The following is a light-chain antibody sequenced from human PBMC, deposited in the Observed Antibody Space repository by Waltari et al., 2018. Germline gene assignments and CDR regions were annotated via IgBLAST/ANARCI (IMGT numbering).Light chain of an antibody. CDR3: QQYYSVPRT. CDR1: QSIFSSPNNKNP. Sequence: DIVMTQSPDSLAVSLGERATLTCKSSQSIFSSPNNKNPLAWYQQKPGQPPKLLIYWASTRESGVPERFSGSGSGTDFTLTISSLQAEDAAVYYCQQYYSVPRTFGQGTKLEI. J-gene: IGKJ2*01. V-gene: IGKV4-1*01. CDR2: WAS.